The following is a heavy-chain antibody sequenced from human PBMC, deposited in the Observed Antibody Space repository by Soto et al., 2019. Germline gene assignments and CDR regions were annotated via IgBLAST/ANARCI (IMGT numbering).Heavy chain of an antibody. V-gene: IGHV4-39*01. CDR3: ARQLIGARFGELFPWFDP. CDR1: GGSISSSSYY. J-gene: IGHJ5*02. CDR2: IYYSGST. Sequence: SETLSLTCTVSGGSISSSSYYWGWIRQPPGKGLEWIGSIYYSGSTYYNPSLKSRVTISVDTSKNQFSLNLSSVTAAAPAVYYCARQLIGARFGELFPWFDPWGQGTLVTVSS. D-gene: IGHD3-10*01.